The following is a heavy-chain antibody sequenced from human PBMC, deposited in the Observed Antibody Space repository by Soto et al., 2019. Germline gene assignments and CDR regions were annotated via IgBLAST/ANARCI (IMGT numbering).Heavy chain of an antibody. V-gene: IGHV3-23*01. CDR1: GFTFNNYA. J-gene: IGHJ4*01. CDR3: TTDSYITIVIVRFDY. CDR2: IVGDGGTT. Sequence: PGGSLRLSCAASGFTFNNYAMSWVRQAPGKGPEWVSAIVGDGGTTYYADSVKGRFAISRDDSKNMVYLQMNSLKTEDTAVYYCTTDSYITIVIVRFDYWGHGTLVTVSS. D-gene: IGHD3-22*01.